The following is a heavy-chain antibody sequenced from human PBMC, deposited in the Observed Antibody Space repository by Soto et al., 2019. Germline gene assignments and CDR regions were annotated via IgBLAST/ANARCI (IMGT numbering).Heavy chain of an antibody. Sequence: ASVKVSCKASGYTFTSYYMHWGRQAPGQGLEWMGIINPSGGSTSYAQKFQGRVTMTRDTSTSTVYMELSSLRSEDTAVYYCATRVAATDDAFDIWGQGTMVTVSS. D-gene: IGHD2-15*01. J-gene: IGHJ3*02. V-gene: IGHV1-46*01. CDR1: GYTFTSYY. CDR2: INPSGGST. CDR3: ATRVAATDDAFDI.